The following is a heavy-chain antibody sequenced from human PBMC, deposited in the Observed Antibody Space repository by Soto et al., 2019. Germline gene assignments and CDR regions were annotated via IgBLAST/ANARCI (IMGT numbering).Heavy chain of an antibody. J-gene: IGHJ6*02. CDR1: GYTLTELS. V-gene: IGHV1-24*01. Sequence: ASVKVSCKVSGYTLTELSMHWVRQAPGKGLEWMGGFDPEDGETIYAQKFQGRVTMTEDTSTDTAYMELSSLRSEDTAVYYCATDPSLIAARPPYYYGMDVWGQGTTVTVSS. D-gene: IGHD6-6*01. CDR2: FDPEDGET. CDR3: ATDPSLIAARPPYYYGMDV.